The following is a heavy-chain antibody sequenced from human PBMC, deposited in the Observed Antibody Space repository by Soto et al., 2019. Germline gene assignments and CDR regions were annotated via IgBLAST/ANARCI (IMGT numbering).Heavy chain of an antibody. D-gene: IGHD5-12*01. V-gene: IGHV1-18*01. J-gene: IGHJ4*02. Sequence: QVKLVQSGTEVKEPGASITVSCKASGYSFATSGMTWVRQAPGQGLEWMGWISVYNGNTNYDQNLQDRVTMTKDTYTRTAYLELRNLRYDDTAVYYFARADQYYDASGYSDWGQGTLVTVSS. CDR3: ARADQYYDASGYSD. CDR1: GYSFATSG. CDR2: ISVYNGNT.